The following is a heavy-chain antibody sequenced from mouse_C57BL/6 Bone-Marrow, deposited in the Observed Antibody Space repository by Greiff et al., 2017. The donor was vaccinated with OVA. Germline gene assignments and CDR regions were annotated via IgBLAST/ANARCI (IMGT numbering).Heavy chain of an antibody. Sequence: QVQLKQSGAELVKPGASVKLSCKASGYTFTEFTIHWVKQRSGQGLEWIGWFYPGSGSIKYNEKFKDKATLTADKSSSTVYMELSRLTSEDSAVYFCARHEGSYGSSYDYFDYWGQGTTLTVSS. J-gene: IGHJ2*01. CDR3: ARHEGSYGSSYDYFDY. V-gene: IGHV1-62-2*01. CDR1: GYTFTEFT. D-gene: IGHD1-1*01. CDR2: FYPGSGSI.